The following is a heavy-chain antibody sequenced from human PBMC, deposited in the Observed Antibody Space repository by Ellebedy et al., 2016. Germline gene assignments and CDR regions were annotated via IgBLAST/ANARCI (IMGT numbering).Heavy chain of an antibody. CDR2: ISGDGDTT. Sequence: GESLKISXTASGLNFNTFFMSWVRQGPGGGLEWFSTISGDGDTTFSADSVKGRFTISRDNSRYTLYLQMDSLRAADTAVYYCYYGHYSGYWGQGTLVTVSS. CDR1: GLNFNTFF. V-gene: IGHV3-23*01. D-gene: IGHD4-17*01. J-gene: IGHJ4*02. CDR3: YYGHYSGY.